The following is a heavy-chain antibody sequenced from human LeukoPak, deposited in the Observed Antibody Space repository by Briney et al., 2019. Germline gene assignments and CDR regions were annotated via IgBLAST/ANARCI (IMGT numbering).Heavy chain of an antibody. D-gene: IGHD3-9*01. CDR3: TTDYPGYYSFDF. CDR1: GFTFSNAW. J-gene: IGHJ4*02. CDR2: LKSRTDGGTA. V-gene: IGHV3-15*01. Sequence: PGGSLRLSCAASGFTFSNAWMSWVRQAPGKGLEWVGRLKSRTDGGTADYAAPVKGRFTISRDDSKNTLYLQMNSLKTEDTAVYYGTTDYPGYYSFDFWGQGTLVTVSS.